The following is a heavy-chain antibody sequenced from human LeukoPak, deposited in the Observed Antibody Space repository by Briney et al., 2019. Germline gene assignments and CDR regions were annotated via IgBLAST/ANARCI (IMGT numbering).Heavy chain of an antibody. Sequence: GGSLRLSCAVSGFIVGDYCLYWVRQAPGKSLEWVSVIYTGGRTLYADSVRGRVTISRDSPKNTLYLQMDSLRAEDTAIYYCARDSSDFGDALDIWGQGTMVTVSS. V-gene: IGHV3-53*01. CDR3: ARDSSDFGDALDI. CDR2: IYTGGRT. D-gene: IGHD3-3*01. CDR1: GFIVGDYC. J-gene: IGHJ3*02.